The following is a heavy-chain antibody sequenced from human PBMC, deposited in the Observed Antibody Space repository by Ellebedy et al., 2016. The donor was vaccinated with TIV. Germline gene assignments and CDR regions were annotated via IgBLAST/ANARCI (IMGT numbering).Heavy chain of an antibody. CDR1: GAFISSGGYY. D-gene: IGHD4-17*01. CDR3: ARDYHDYGADAFDV. V-gene: IGHV4-31*03. CDR2: IYYSGRT. Sequence: SETLSLTCTVSGAFISSGGYYWAWIRQHPGKGLEWIGHIYYSGRTYYSPSLESRVTISVDMSMNQFSLNLSSVTAADTAVYFCARDYHDYGADAFDVWGRGTMVTVSS. J-gene: IGHJ3*01.